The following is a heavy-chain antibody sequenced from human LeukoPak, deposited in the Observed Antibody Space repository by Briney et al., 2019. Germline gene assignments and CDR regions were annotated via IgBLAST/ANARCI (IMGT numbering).Heavy chain of an antibody. CDR1: GFTFSSYA. J-gene: IGHJ3*02. CDR3: ARIDAFDI. Sequence: PGGSLRLSCAASGFTFSSYAMHWVRQAPGKGLEYVSAISSNGGSTYYANSVKGRFTISRDNSKNTLYLQMGSLRAEDMAVYYCARIDAFDIWGQGTMVTVSS. V-gene: IGHV3-64*01. CDR2: ISSNGGST.